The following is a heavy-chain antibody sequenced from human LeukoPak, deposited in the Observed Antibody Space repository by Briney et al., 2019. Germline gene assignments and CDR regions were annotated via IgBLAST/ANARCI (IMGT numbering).Heavy chain of an antibody. CDR2: INHSGST. CDR1: GGSFSGYY. Sequence: SETLSLTCAVYGGSFSGYYWSWIRQPPGKGLEWIGEINHSGSTNYNPSLKSRVTISVDTSKNQFSLKLSSVTAADTAVYYCARANPTVTTYYYYYYYMDVWGKGTTVTISS. J-gene: IGHJ6*03. D-gene: IGHD4-17*01. CDR3: ARANPTVTTYYYYYYYMDV. V-gene: IGHV4-34*01.